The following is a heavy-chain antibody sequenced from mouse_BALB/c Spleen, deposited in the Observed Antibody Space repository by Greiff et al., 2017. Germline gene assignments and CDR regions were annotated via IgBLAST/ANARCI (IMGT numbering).Heavy chain of an antibody. CDR3: ARDGVYGSSYPWYFDV. Sequence: EVQLQQSGPELVKPGASVKVSCKASGYSFTDYNMYWVKQSHGKSLEWIGYIDPYNGGTSYNQKFKGKATLTVDTSSSTAFMHLNSLTSEDSAVYYCARDGVYGSSYPWYFDVWGAGTTVTVSS. V-gene: IGHV1S135*01. D-gene: IGHD1-1*01. CDR2: IDPYNGGT. CDR1: GYSFTDYN. J-gene: IGHJ1*01.